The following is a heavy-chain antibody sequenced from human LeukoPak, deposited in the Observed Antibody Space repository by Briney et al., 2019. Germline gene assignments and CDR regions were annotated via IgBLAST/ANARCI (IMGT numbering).Heavy chain of an antibody. V-gene: IGHV4-59*11. D-gene: IGHD3-3*01. Sequence: SETLSLTCTVSGGSISSHFWSWIRQPPGKGREWIGYIYYSGSTNYNPSLKRRVTISVDTSKPQFSLKLSSVTAADTAVYYCARTYYDFWSGHRYYFDYWGQGTLVTVSS. CDR2: IYYSGST. CDR3: ARTYYDFWSGHRYYFDY. J-gene: IGHJ4*02. CDR1: GGSISSHF.